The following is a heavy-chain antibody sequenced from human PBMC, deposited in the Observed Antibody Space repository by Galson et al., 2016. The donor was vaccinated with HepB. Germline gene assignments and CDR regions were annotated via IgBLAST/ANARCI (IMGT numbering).Heavy chain of an antibody. CDR1: GFTFSTYA. D-gene: IGHD1-7*01. Sequence: SLRLSCAVSGFTFSTYAMSWVRQAPGKGLEWASSISGSGDNTYYADSVKGRFTISRDNSKNTLYLQMNSLRAEDTALYYCVKESGTTRFVPFVEDTDVFDIWGQGTMVTVSS. CDR2: ISGSGDNT. CDR3: VKESGTTRFVPFVEDTDVFDI. V-gene: IGHV3-23*01. J-gene: IGHJ3*02.